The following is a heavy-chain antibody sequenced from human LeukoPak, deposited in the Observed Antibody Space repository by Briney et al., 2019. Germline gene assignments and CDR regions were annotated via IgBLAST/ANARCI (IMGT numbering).Heavy chain of an antibody. D-gene: IGHD3-10*02. Sequence: PGGSLRLSCTASGFTFSSYSMNWVRQAPGKGLEWVSSISSSSTYIYYADSVKGRFTISRDNAKNSLYLQMNSLRAEDTAVYYCAELGITMIGGVWGKGTTVTISS. CDR3: AELGITMIGGV. CDR1: GFTFSSYS. V-gene: IGHV3-21*01. CDR2: ISSSSTYI. J-gene: IGHJ6*04.